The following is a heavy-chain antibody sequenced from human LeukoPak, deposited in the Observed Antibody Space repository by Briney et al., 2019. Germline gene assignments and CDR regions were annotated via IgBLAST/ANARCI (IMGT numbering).Heavy chain of an antibody. D-gene: IGHD2-2*01. CDR1: GYTFTNYY. V-gene: IGHV1-46*01. J-gene: IGHJ6*02. CDR3: ARDLGYCSSTSCSGKHYYYYGMDV. Sequence: ASVKVSCKASGYTFTNYYMHWVRQAPGQGLEWMGIINPSGGSTSCAQKFQGRVTMTRDTSTSTVYMELSSLRSEDTAVYYCARDLGYCSSTSCSGKHYYYYGMDVWGQGTTVTVSS. CDR2: INPSGGST.